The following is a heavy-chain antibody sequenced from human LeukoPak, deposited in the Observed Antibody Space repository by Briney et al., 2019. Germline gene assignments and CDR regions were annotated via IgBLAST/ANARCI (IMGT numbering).Heavy chain of an antibody. CDR3: AKSRDYFDSSGFYFEY. D-gene: IGHD3-22*01. CDR2: FNGRGDGT. CDR1: GLTFGSYT. J-gene: IGHJ4*02. Sequence: GGSLRLSCTASGLTFGSYTMSWVRQAPGKGLEWVSSFNGRGDGTYYADSVNGRFTISRDNSKNTLYLQMNSLRADDTAVYYCAKSRDYFDSSGFYFEYWGQGTLVTVSS. V-gene: IGHV3-23*01.